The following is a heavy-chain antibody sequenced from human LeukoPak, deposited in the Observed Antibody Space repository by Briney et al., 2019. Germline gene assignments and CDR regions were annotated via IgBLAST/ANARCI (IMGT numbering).Heavy chain of an antibody. D-gene: IGHD2-2*01. J-gene: IGHJ6*02. CDR3: ARDIVVVPAANRAYYYYYGMDV. CDR1: GGSISSSSHY. CDR2: IYYSGST. Sequence: AETLSLTCTVSGGSISSSSHYWGWLRQPPGKGLEWIGSIYYSGSTYYNPSLKSRVTISVDTSKNQFSLKLSSVTAADTAVYYCARDIVVVPAANRAYYYYYGMDVWGQGTTVTVSS. V-gene: IGHV4-39*02.